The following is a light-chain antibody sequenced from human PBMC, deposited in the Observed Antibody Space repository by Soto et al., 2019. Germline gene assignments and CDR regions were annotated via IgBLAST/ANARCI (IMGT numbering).Light chain of an antibody. V-gene: IGKV4-1*01. CDR3: QQYYNIPFS. Sequence: IVMTKSQASLAVSLCERATINFKSSHIFLYSSNNENYIGWYQQKPGQPPKLLIYWASNRESGVPDRFSGSGSGTDFTLTISSLQAEDVAVYYCQQYYNIPFSFGPLTNV. CDR2: WAS. CDR1: HIFLYSSNNENY. J-gene: IGKJ3*01.